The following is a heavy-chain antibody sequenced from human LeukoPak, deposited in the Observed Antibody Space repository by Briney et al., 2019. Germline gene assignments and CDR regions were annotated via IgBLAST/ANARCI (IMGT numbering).Heavy chain of an antibody. Sequence: ASVKVPCKASDYSFTSYDINWVRQAPGQGLEWMGWISPYNENTNYARKFQARVTMTADTSTSTAYLELWSLRSDDTAVYYCARGRDGYNPFFDYWGQGTLVTVSS. CDR2: ISPYNENT. V-gene: IGHV1-18*01. CDR1: DYSFTSYD. J-gene: IGHJ4*02. D-gene: IGHD5-24*01. CDR3: ARGRDGYNPFFDY.